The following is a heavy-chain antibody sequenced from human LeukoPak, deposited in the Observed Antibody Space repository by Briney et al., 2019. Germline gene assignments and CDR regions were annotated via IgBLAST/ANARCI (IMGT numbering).Heavy chain of an antibody. J-gene: IGHJ4*02. Sequence: PSETLSLTCTVSGGSISSYYWNWIRQPPGKGLEWIGYIYYSGSTNYNPSLKSRVTISLDTSKNQFSLRLNSVTAADTAIYYCARARAGSGGIDYWGQGTLVTVSS. D-gene: IGHD3-10*01. CDR2: IYYSGST. CDR1: GGSISSYY. V-gene: IGHV4-59*01. CDR3: ARARAGSGGIDY.